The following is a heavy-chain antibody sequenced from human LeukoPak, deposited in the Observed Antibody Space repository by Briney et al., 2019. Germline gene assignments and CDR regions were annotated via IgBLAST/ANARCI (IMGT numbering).Heavy chain of an antibody. V-gene: IGHV4-30-2*01. J-gene: IGHJ4*02. Sequence: SETLSLTCTVSGGSISSGDFYWSWIRQPPGKGLEWIGYIYHSGSTYYNPSLKSRVTISVDRSKNQFSLRLNSVTAADTALYYCARDRRTVVVPAAIFDYWGQGTLVTVSS. CDR2: IYHSGST. CDR1: GGSISSGDFY. D-gene: IGHD2-2*01. CDR3: ARDRRTVVVPAAIFDY.